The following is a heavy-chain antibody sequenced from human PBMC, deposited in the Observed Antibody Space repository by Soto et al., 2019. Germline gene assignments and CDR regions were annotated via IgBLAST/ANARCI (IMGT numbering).Heavy chain of an antibody. V-gene: IGHV3-9*01. CDR1: GFTFDDYA. J-gene: IGHJ6*03. CDR3: AKDIHSVVVVPAATRDRYYYYYMDV. D-gene: IGHD2-2*01. Sequence: EVQLVESGGGLVQPGRSLRLSCAASGFTFDDYAMHWVRQAPGKGLEWVSGISWNSGSIGYADSVKGRFTISRDNAKNSLYLQMNSLRAEDTALYYCAKDIHSVVVVPAATRDRYYYYYMDVWGKGTTVTVSS. CDR2: ISWNSGSI.